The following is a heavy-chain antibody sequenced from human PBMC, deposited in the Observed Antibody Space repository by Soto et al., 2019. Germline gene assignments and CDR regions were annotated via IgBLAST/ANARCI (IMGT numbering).Heavy chain of an antibody. CDR2: INPNSGGT. V-gene: IGHV1-2*04. CDR3: ARGREGSSTSLHSEYFQH. D-gene: IGHD2-2*01. J-gene: IGHJ1*01. Sequence: QVQLVQSGAEVKKPGASVKVSCKASGYTFIGYYIHWVRQAPGQGLEWMGWINPNSGGTNYAQKFQGWVTMTRDTSISTAYMELSRLRSDDTAVYYCARGREGSSTSLHSEYFQHWGQGTLVTVSS. CDR1: GYTFIGYY.